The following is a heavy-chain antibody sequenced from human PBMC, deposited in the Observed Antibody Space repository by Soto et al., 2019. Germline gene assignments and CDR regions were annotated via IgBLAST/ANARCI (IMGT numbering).Heavy chain of an antibody. CDR1: GGSISSYY. J-gene: IGHJ5*02. CDR3: AREHMVRGLSWFDP. Sequence: SETLSLTCTVSGGSISSYYWSWIRQPPGKGLEWIGYIYYSGSTNYNPSLKSRVTISVDTSKNQFSLKLSSVTAADTAVYYCAREHMVRGLSWFDPWGQGTLVTVSS. D-gene: IGHD3-10*01. CDR2: IYYSGST. V-gene: IGHV4-59*12.